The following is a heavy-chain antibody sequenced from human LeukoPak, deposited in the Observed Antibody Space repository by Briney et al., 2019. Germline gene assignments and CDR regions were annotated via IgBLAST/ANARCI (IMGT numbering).Heavy chain of an antibody. Sequence: GGSLRLSCAASGFTFSSYAMHWVRQAPGKGLEWVAVISYDESNKYYADSVQGRFTISRDNSKNTLYLQMSSLRAEDTAVYNCAKVVTMIVVVTLDAFDIWGQGTMVTVSS. CDR3: AKVVTMIVVVTLDAFDI. CDR2: ISYDESNK. D-gene: IGHD3-22*01. V-gene: IGHV3-30-3*01. CDR1: GFTFSSYA. J-gene: IGHJ3*02.